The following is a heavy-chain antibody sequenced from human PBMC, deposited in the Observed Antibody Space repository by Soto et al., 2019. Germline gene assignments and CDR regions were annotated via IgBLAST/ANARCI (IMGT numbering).Heavy chain of an antibody. CDR2: IRSKAYGGTT. CDR3: TRDSYGYGYDY. Sequence: PGGSLRLSCTASGFTFGYYAMSWFRQAPGKGLEWVGFIRSKAYGGTTEYAASVKGRFTISRDDSKSIAYLQMNSLKTEDTAVYYCTRDSYGYGYDYWGQGTLVTVSS. V-gene: IGHV3-49*03. D-gene: IGHD5-18*01. CDR1: GFTFGYYA. J-gene: IGHJ4*02.